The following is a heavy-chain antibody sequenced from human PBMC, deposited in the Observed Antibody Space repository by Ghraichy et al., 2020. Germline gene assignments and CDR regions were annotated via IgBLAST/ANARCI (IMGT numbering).Heavy chain of an antibody. V-gene: IGHV3-53*04. J-gene: IGHJ3*02. CDR3: ARYWDCSRTSSCYMDDSFDI. CDR1: GFTISDNY. Sequence: GGSLRLSCSASGFTISDNYMSWVRQAPGKGLEWVSIIYSGGDTYYADSVKGRFTISRLNSKNTLYLQMDSLRPEDTAVYYCARYWDCSRTSSCYMDDSFDIWGQGTMVTVSP. D-gene: IGHD2-2*01. CDR2: IYSGGDT.